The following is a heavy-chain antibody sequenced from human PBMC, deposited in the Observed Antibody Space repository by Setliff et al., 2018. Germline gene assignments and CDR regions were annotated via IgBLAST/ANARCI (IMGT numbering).Heavy chain of an antibody. CDR3: AREPGNTFWSASSGPIVFDY. V-gene: IGHV3-21*01. CDR2: ISSSSSYI. CDR1: GFTFSDNT. Sequence: GGSLRLSCTVSGFTFSDNTLSWFRQAPGKGLEWVSSISSSSSYIYYADSVKGRFAISRDNSKNTVYLQMNSLTAEDTAVYYCAREPGNTFWSASSGPIVFDYWGQGTLVTVSS. D-gene: IGHD3-3*01. J-gene: IGHJ4*02.